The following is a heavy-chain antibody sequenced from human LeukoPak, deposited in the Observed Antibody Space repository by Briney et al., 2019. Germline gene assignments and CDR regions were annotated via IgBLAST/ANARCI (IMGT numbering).Heavy chain of an antibody. CDR2: IIPMLGIA. J-gene: IGHJ3*02. CDR3: ARVGSWNYDDAFDI. V-gene: IGHV1-69*04. Sequence: SVTVSFKASGGTLSSYAISWVRQAPGQGLEWMGRIIPMLGIANYAQKFQGIVTINADKSTSTAYMELSRLRSEDTAVYYCARVGSWNYDDAFDIWGQGTMVTVSS. D-gene: IGHD1-7*01. CDR1: GGTLSSYA.